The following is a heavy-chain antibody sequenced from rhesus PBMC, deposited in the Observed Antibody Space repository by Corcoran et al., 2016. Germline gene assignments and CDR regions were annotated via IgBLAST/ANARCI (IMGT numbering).Heavy chain of an antibody. D-gene: IGHD2-21*01. CDR2: LTYSWTT. CDR3: ARDREYCTGSGCYAGLDS. CDR1: GYSISSGYY. Sequence: QVQLQESGPGLGKPSETLSLTCAVPGYSISSGYYCSWIRQPPGTALEWIGYLTYSWTTSYNPSHKSRVTISRDTSKNQFSLKLSSVTAADTAVYYCARDREYCTGSGCYAGLDSWGQGVVVTVSS. J-gene: IGHJ6*01. V-gene: IGHV4-122*02.